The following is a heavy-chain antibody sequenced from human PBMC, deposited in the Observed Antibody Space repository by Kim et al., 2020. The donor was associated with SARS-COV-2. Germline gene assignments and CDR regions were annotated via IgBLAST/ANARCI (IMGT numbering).Heavy chain of an antibody. CDR3: ARGPSYGSGSYYFDS. D-gene: IGHD3-10*01. V-gene: IGHV4-34*01. CDR2: ISQSGTT. CDR1: GGSFGGYY. Sequence: SETLSLTCAFNGGSFGGYYWSWIRQPPGKGLEWIGEISQSGTTKYNPSLKSGVIISVDTSRNQFSLQLSSVTAADTAVYYCARGPSYGSGSYYFDSWGQGTLVTVSS. J-gene: IGHJ4*02.